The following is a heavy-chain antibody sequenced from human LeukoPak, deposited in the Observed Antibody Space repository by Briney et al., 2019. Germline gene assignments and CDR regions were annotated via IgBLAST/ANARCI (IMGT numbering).Heavy chain of an antibody. J-gene: IGHJ4*02. D-gene: IGHD5-24*01. CDR2: ISGYNGNT. V-gene: IGHV1-18*01. Sequence: ASVKVSCKASGYTFTSYGISWVRQAPGQGLEWMGWISGYNGNTNYAQKLQGRVTMTTDISTSTAYMELRSLRSDDTAVYYCARPQEEDGYNYNWAFDYWGQGTLVTVSS. CDR3: ARPQEEDGYNYNWAFDY. CDR1: GYTFTSYG.